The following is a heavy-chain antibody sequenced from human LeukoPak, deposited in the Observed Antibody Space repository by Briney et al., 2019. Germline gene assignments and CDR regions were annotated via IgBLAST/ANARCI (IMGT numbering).Heavy chain of an antibody. V-gene: IGHV5-10-1*01. J-gene: IGHJ1*01. Sequence: GESLKISCKGSGYSFTSYWISWVRQMPGKGLEWMGRIDPSDSYTNYSPSFQGHVTISADKSISTAYLQWSSLKASDTAMYYCARRPAYCGGDCYTNEYLQHWGQGTLVTVSS. CDR2: IDPSDSYT. D-gene: IGHD2-21*02. CDR3: ARRPAYCGGDCYTNEYLQH. CDR1: GYSFTSYW.